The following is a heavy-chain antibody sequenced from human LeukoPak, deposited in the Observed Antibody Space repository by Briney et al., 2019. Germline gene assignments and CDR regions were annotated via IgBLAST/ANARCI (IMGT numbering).Heavy chain of an antibody. Sequence: PSETLSLTCTVSGGSISSYYWSWIRQPLGKGLEWIGYIYYSGSTNYNPSLKSRVTISVDTSKNQFSLKLSSVTAADTAVYYCARDEYNWFDPWGQGTLVTVSS. J-gene: IGHJ5*02. CDR2: IYYSGST. V-gene: IGHV4-59*01. CDR3: ARDEYNWFDP. CDR1: GGSISSYY.